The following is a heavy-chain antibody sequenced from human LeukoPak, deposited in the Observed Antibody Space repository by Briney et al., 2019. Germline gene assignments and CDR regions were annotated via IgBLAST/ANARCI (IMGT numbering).Heavy chain of an antibody. CDR2: ISVYNDNA. Sequence: ASVKVSCKASGYSFTSFGFTWVRQAPGQGLEWMGWISVYNDNAKYSQNFQGRVTLTTDVHTSTASMELRSLRVDDTAVYYCARDPGYCRTTTCPNWFDPWGQGTLVTVPS. D-gene: IGHD2-2*03. J-gene: IGHJ5*02. CDR3: ARDPGYCRTTTCPNWFDP. V-gene: IGHV1-18*01. CDR1: GYSFTSFG.